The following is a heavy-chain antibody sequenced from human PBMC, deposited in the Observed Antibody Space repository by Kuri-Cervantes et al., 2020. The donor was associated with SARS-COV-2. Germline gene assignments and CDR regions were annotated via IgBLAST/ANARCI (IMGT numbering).Heavy chain of an antibody. V-gene: IGHV3-30-3*01. Sequence: GESLKISCAASGFTFSSYAMHWVRQAPGKGLEWVAVISYDGSNKYYADSVKGRFTISRDNAKNSLYLQVNSLRAEDTAVYYCARGVRSIAAHHAFDIWGQGTMVTVSS. CDR1: GFTFSSYA. CDR3: ARGVRSIAAHHAFDI. CDR2: ISYDGSNK. D-gene: IGHD6-6*01. J-gene: IGHJ3*02.